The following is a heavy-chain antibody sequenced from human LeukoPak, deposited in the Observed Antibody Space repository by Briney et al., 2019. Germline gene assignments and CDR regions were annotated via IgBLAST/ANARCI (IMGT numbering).Heavy chain of an antibody. CDR2: IYYSGST. Sequence: SETLSLTCTVSGGSISSYYWSWIRQPPGKGLEWIGYIYYSGSTNYNPSLKSRVTISVDTSKNQFSLRLSSVTAADTAVYYCARDNWNYGSSMDVWGQGTTVTVSS. CDR1: GGSISSYY. CDR3: ARDNWNYGSSMDV. D-gene: IGHD1-7*01. V-gene: IGHV4-59*01. J-gene: IGHJ6*02.